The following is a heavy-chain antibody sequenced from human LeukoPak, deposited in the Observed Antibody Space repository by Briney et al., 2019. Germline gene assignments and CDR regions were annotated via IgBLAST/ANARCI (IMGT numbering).Heavy chain of an antibody. V-gene: IGHV1-2*02. J-gene: IGHJ6*03. CDR2: INPKSGGT. CDR3: ARGSLGYSSSWYSDYYYYMDV. Sequence: ASVKVSCKASGYTFTGYYMHWVRQAPGQGLEWMGWINPKSGGTNYAQKFQGRVTMTRDTSISTAYMELSRLRSDDTAVYYCARGSLGYSSSWYSDYYYYMDVWGKGTTVTVSS. CDR1: GYTFTGYY. D-gene: IGHD6-13*01.